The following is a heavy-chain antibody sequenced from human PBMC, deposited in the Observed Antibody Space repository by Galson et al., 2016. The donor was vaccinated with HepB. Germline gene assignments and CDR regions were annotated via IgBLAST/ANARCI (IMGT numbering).Heavy chain of an antibody. V-gene: IGHV1-3*01. CDR3: ARRLSIAAATLDV. CDR1: GYTFTTYA. Sequence: SVKVSCKASGYTFTTYALHWVRQAPGQRLEWMGWINAGNGNTKYSQKFQGRVTITRDTSASTAYMELSRLRSQDTAVYYCARRLSIAAATLDVWGQGTTVTVS. CDR2: INAGNGNT. J-gene: IGHJ6*02. D-gene: IGHD6-13*01.